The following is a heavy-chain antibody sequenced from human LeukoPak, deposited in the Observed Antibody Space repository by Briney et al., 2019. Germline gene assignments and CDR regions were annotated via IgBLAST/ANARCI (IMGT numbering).Heavy chain of an antibody. V-gene: IGHV1-69*01. Sequence: SVKVSCKASGGTFSSYAISWVRQAPGQGLEWMGGIIPIFGTANYAQKFQGRVTITADESTSTAYMELSSLRSEDTDVYYCASLRRDGYNYGYYYGMDVWGQGPTVTVSS. J-gene: IGHJ6*02. CDR2: IIPIFGTA. CDR3: ASLRRDGYNYGYYYGMDV. CDR1: GGTFSSYA. D-gene: IGHD5-24*01.